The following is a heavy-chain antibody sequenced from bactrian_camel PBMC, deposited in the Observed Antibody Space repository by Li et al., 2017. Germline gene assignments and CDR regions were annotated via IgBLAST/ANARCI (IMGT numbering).Heavy chain of an antibody. CDR3: AAGGDSCSNRWCYFGRFSY. J-gene: IGHJ6*01. D-gene: IGHD3*01. CDR1: VYTYSSYC. Sequence: QLVESGGGLVQPGGSLRLSCAASVYTYSSYCMGWFRHSPGKEREGVAAIDSDGNTRYADSVKGRFTNSRDNAKNTLYLKMSSLKPEDTDTYCCAAGGDSCSNRWCYFGRFSYWGQGTQVTVS. V-gene: IGHV3S42*01. CDR2: IDSDGNT.